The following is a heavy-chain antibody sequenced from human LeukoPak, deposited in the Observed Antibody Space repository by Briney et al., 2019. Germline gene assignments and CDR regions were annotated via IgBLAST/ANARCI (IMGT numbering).Heavy chain of an antibody. CDR2: INWMGGNA. Sequence: GGSLRLSCAASGFIFGDFGMSWVRQAPGKGLEWVSGINWMGGNAVYPDSMKGRFTISRDNAKNSLYLQMNSLRAEDTAVYYCARALVRYFDWLLSPVDCWGQGTLVTVSS. CDR1: GFIFGDFG. V-gene: IGHV3-20*04. D-gene: IGHD3-9*01. CDR3: ARALVRYFDWLLSPVDC. J-gene: IGHJ4*02.